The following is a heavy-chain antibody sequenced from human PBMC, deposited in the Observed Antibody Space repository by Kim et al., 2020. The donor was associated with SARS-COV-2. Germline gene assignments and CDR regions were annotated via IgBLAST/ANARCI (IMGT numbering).Heavy chain of an antibody. J-gene: IGHJ6*02. CDR1: GGSISSSSYY. D-gene: IGHD3-16*02. CDR2: IYYSGST. V-gene: IGHV4-39*07. CDR3: ARDSDVDYDYVWGSYRAQPCMDV. Sequence: SETLSLTCTVSGGSISSSSYYWGWIRQPPGKGLEWIGSIYYSGSTYYNPSLKSRVTISVDTSKNQFSLKLSSVTAADTAVYYCARDSDVDYDYVWGSYRAQPCMDVWGQGTTVTVSS.